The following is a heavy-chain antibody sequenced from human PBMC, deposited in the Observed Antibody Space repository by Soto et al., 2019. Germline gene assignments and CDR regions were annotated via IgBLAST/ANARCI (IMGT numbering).Heavy chain of an antibody. CDR3: ARFYYDSSGYLPSPYYYYYGMDV. V-gene: IGHV3-7*04. CDR1: GFTFSSYW. Sequence: PGGSLRLSCAASGFTFSSYWMSWVRQAPGKGLEWVANIKQDGSEKYYVDSVKGRFTISRDNAKNLLYLQMNSLRAEDTAVYYCARFYYDSSGYLPSPYYYYYGMDVWGQGTTVTAP. J-gene: IGHJ6*02. CDR2: IKQDGSEK. D-gene: IGHD3-22*01.